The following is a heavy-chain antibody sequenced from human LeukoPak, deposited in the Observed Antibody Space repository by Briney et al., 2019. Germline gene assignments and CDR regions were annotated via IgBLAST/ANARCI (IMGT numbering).Heavy chain of an antibody. CDR1: GGSFSGYY. Sequence: SQTLSLTCAVYGGSFSGYYWSWIRQPPGKGLEWIGEMNHSGTTNYNPSLKSRATISVDTSMKQFSLKLSSVTAADTAVYYCARGRRVVVVVAATGGNWFDPWGQGILVTVSS. D-gene: IGHD2-15*01. V-gene: IGHV4-34*01. CDR2: MNHSGTT. J-gene: IGHJ5*02. CDR3: ARGRRVVVVVAATGGNWFDP.